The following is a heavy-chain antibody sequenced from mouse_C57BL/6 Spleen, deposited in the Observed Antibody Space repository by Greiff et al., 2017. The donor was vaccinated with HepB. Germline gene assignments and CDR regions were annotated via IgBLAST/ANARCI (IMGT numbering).Heavy chain of an antibody. V-gene: IGHV1-15*01. CDR3: TRWDGNAMDY. CDR2: IDPETGGT. CDR1: GYTFTDYE. Sequence: QVQLQQPGAELVRPGASVTLSCKASGYTFTDYEMHWVKQTPVHGLEWIGAIDPETGGTAYNQKFKGKAILTADKSSSTAYMELRSLTSEDSAVYYCTRWDGNAMDYWGQGTSVTVSS. J-gene: IGHJ4*01. D-gene: IGHD2-1*01.